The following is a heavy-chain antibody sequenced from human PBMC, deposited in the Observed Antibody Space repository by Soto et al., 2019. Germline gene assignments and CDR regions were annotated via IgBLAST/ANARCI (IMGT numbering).Heavy chain of an antibody. CDR1: GFTFSSYG. CDR3: ARDHSSSIAARQKRFDP. J-gene: IGHJ5*02. V-gene: IGHV3-33*01. CDR2: IWYDGSNK. D-gene: IGHD6-6*01. Sequence: LRLSCAASGFTFSSYGMHWVRQAPGKGLEWVAVIWYDGSNKYYADSVKGRFTISRDNSKNTLYLQMNSLRAEDTAVYYCARDHSSSIAARQKRFDPWGQGTLVTVSS.